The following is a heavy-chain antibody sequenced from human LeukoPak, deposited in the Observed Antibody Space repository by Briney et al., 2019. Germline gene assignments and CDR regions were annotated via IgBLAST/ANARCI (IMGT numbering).Heavy chain of an antibody. J-gene: IGHJ4*02. CDR1: GGTFSSYA. V-gene: IGHV1-69*04. D-gene: IGHD3-16*02. CDR2: IIPILGIA. CDR3: ARDYNLRLGELSFDY. Sequence: SVKVSCKASGGTFSSYAISWVRQAPGQGLEWMGRIIPILGIANYAQKFQGRVTITADKSTSTAYMELSSLRSEDTAVYYCARDYNLRLGELSFDYWGQGTLVTVSS.